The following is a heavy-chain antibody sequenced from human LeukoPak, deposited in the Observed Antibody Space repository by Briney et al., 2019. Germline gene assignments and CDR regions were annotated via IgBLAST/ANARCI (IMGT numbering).Heavy chain of an antibody. J-gene: IGHJ4*02. D-gene: IGHD5-12*01. CDR3: ARDYRGYDSNDLDY. CDR1: GFTFSSYA. V-gene: IGHV3-30*04. Sequence: GGSLRLSCAASGFTFSSYAMHWVRQAPGKGLEWVAVISYDGSNKYYADSVKGRFTISRGNSKNTLYLQMNSLRAEDTAVYYCARDYRGYDSNDLDYWGQGTLVTVSS. CDR2: ISYDGSNK.